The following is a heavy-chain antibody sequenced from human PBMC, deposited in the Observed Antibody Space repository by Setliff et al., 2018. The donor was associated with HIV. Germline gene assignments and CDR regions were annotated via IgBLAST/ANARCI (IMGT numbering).Heavy chain of an antibody. CDR2: IYYSGST. CDR1: GGSISSGGYY. D-gene: IGHD5-12*01. CDR3: ATLKMATIYRDFDY. Sequence: SETLSLTCTVSGGSISSGGYYWSWIRQHPGKGLEWIGYIYYSGSTYYNPSLKSRVTISIDTSKNQFSLKLSSVTAADTAVYYCATLKMATIYRDFDYWGQGTLVTVS. J-gene: IGHJ4*02. V-gene: IGHV4-31*03.